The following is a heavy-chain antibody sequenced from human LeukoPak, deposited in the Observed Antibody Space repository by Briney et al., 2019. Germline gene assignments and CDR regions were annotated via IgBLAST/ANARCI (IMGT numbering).Heavy chain of an antibody. CDR2: ISGSGGST. CDR1: GFTFSSYA. J-gene: IGHJ4*02. CDR3: AKGGDSSSWYVYYFDY. D-gene: IGHD6-13*01. V-gene: IGHV3-23*01. Sequence: AGGSLRLSCAASGFTFSSYAMSWVRQAPGKGLEWVSAISGSGGSTYYADSVKGRFTISRDNSKNTLYLQMNSLRAEDTAVYYCAKGGDSSSWYVYYFDYWGQGTLVTVSS.